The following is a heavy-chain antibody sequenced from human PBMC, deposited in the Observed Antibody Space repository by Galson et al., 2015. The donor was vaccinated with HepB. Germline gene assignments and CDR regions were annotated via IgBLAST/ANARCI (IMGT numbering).Heavy chain of an antibody. Sequence: SLRLSCAASGFTFKTHSMNWVRQAPGKGLEWVSYISSSSSAIYYADSVKGRFTIFRDNAKNSLYLQMNSLRIADTAVYYCARDLPWSFRGYGMDVWGQGTTVTVSS. CDR3: ARDLPWSFRGYGMDV. CDR2: ISSSSSAI. V-gene: IGHV3-48*04. D-gene: IGHD2-21*01. CDR1: GFTFKTHS. J-gene: IGHJ6*02.